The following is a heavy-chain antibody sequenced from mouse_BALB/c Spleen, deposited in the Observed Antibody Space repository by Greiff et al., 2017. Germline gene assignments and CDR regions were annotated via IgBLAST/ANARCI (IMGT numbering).Heavy chain of an antibody. V-gene: IGHV5-6-5*01. CDR3: ARGGGSSLDAMDY. D-gene: IGHD1-1*01. CDR2: ISSGGST. CDR1: GFTFSSYA. Sequence: EVMLVESGGGLVKPGGSLKLSCAASGFTFSSYAMSWVRQTPEKRLEWVASISSGGSTYYPDSVKGRFTISRDNARNILYLQMSSLRSEDTAMYYGARGGGSSLDAMDYWGQGTSVTVSS. J-gene: IGHJ4*01.